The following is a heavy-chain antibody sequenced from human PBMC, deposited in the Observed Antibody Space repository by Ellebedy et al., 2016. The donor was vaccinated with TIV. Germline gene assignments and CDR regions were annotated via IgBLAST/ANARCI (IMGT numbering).Heavy chain of an antibody. Sequence: ASVKVSCKASGGNFSSFAISWVRQGPGQGLEWMGGIIPMFGIVKYAQNFQGRATITADESTSTAYMELSSLSSEGTAMYYCVRDGQVIKYGGVIAPGMDYFDKWGQGTMVSVSS. V-gene: IGHV1-69*13. J-gene: IGHJ4*02. CDR3: VRDGQVIKYGGVIAPGMDYFDK. CDR2: IIPMFGIV. CDR1: GGNFSSFA. D-gene: IGHD3-16*02.